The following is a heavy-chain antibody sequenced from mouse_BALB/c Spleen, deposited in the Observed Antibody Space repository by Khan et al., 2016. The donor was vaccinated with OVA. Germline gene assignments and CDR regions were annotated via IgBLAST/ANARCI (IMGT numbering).Heavy chain of an antibody. CDR1: GYSITSNYA. Sequence: EVQLQESGPGLVKPSQSLSLTCTVTGYSITSNYAWNWIRQFPGNKLEWMGYISYRGSTNYNPTLKSRITITRDTSKNPFFLQLNSVTTEGTATYYCARGNYYGYAMDYWGQGTSSTVSS. J-gene: IGHJ4*01. D-gene: IGHD1-1*01. CDR2: ISYRGST. V-gene: IGHV3-2*02. CDR3: ARGNYYGYAMDY.